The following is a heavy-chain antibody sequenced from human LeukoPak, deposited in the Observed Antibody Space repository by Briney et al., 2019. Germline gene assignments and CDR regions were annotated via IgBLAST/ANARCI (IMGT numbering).Heavy chain of an antibody. D-gene: IGHD3-10*01. Sequence: SETLSLTCTVSSGSISSHYWSWIRQPPGKGLEWIGYIYYSGSTDYNPSLKSRVTISVDTSKNQFSLNLRSVTAADTAVYYCARDVARSGDLFGWFDPWGQGTLVIVSS. CDR3: ARDVARSGDLFGWFDP. CDR1: SGSISSHY. CDR2: IYYSGST. V-gene: IGHV4-59*11. J-gene: IGHJ5*02.